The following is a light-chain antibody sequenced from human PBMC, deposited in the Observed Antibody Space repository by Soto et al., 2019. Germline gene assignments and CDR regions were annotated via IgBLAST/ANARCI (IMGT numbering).Light chain of an antibody. CDR3: QQYNSYAWT. V-gene: IGKV1-5*03. J-gene: IGKJ1*01. CDR1: QSISSW. Sequence: DIKMTQSPSTMSASVGDRVTITCRASQSISSWLAWYQQKPGKAPKLLIYKASSLESGVPSRFSGSGSGTEFTLTISSLQPDDFATYYCQQYNSYAWTFGQGTKVDIK. CDR2: KAS.